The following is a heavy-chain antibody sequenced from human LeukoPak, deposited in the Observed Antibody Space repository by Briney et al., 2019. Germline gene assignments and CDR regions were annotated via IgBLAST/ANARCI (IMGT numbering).Heavy chain of an antibody. CDR2: MNPSGGST. CDR3: ARARWDIVVVPAAISFDY. D-gene: IGHD2-2*02. CDR1: GYTFTSYY. J-gene: IGHJ4*02. V-gene: IGHV1-46*03. Sequence: ASVKVSCKASGYTFTSYYMHWVRQAPGQGLEWMGIMNPSGGSTSYAQKFQGRVTMTRDTSTSTVYMELSSLRSEDTAVYYCARARWDIVVVPAAISFDYWGQGTLVTVSS.